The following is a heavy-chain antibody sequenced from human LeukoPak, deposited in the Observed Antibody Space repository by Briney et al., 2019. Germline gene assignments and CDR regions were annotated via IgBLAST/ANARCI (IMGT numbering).Heavy chain of an antibody. CDR3: AKDERLFYDSSGYYPYYFDY. CDR2: ISYDGSNK. J-gene: IGHJ4*02. Sequence: GGSLRHSCAASGFTFSSYSMNWVRQAPGKGLEWVAVISYDGSNKYYADSVKGRFTISRDNSKNTLYLQMNSLRAEDTAVYYCAKDERLFYDSSGYYPYYFDYWGQGTLVTVSS. V-gene: IGHV3-30*18. D-gene: IGHD3-22*01. CDR1: GFTFSSYS.